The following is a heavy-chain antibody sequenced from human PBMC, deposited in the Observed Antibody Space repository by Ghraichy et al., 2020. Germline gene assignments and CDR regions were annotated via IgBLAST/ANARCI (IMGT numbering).Heavy chain of an antibody. Sequence: SETLSLTCTVSGGSISSYYWSWIRQPPGKGLEWIGYIYYSGSTNYNPSLKSRVTISVDTSKNQFSLKLSSVTAADTAVYYCARIRIGGGSRSYYYYGMDVWGQGTTVTVSS. CDR2: IYYSGST. CDR1: GGSISSYY. CDR3: ARIRIGGGSRSYYYYGMDV. J-gene: IGHJ6*02. D-gene: IGHD3-16*01. V-gene: IGHV4-59*01.